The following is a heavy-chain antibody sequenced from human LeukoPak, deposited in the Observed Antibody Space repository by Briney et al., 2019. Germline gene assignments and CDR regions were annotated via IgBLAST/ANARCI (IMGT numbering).Heavy chain of an antibody. CDR2: INHSGST. J-gene: IGHJ6*03. CDR3: ARGYYDSSGYSPYYYYYYMDV. D-gene: IGHD3-22*01. Sequence: SETLSLTCTVSGGSISSGSYDWGWIRQPPGKGLEWIGEINHSGSTNYNPSLKSRFTISVDTSKNQFSLKLSSVTAADTAVYYCARGYYDSSGYSPYYYYYYMDVWGKGTTVTVSS. V-gene: IGHV4-39*07. CDR1: GGSISSGSYD.